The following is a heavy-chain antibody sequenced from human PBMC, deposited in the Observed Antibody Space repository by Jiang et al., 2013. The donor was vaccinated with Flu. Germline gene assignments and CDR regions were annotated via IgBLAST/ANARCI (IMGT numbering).Heavy chain of an antibody. D-gene: IGHD5-24*01. CDR1: GYTSTAYY. CDR2: INVDSGGT. J-gene: IGHJ5*02. Sequence: SGAEVKKPGASVKVSCKASGYTSTAYYMYWVRQAPGQGLEWMGWINVDSGGTNYAQKFQGRVTMTRDTSISTAYMELSRLRSDDTGVYYCASSISYWFDPWGQGTLVTVSS. CDR3: ASSISYWFDP. V-gene: IGHV1-2*02.